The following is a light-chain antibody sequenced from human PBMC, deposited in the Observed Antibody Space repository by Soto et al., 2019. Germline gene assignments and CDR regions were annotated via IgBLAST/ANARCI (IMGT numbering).Light chain of an antibody. CDR3: VEAVRLPHA. Sequence: IVLTQTPLSLTVTPGQPASISCKPSQGLAHSDGVAYLNWLHQRPGQPPRLLIYKTSNRFSGVPDRFSGSGAGTDFTLKISKVEAEDVGVYYCVEAVRLPHAFGQGTKVEIK. V-gene: IGKV2-24*01. CDR2: KTS. J-gene: IGKJ1*01. CDR1: QGLAHSDGVAY.